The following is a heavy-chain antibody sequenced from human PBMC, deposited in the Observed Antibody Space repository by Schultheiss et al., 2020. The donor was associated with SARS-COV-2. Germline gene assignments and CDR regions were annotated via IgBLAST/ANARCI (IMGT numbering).Heavy chain of an antibody. CDR3: AREGPLGGYNV. CDR1: GFTFDDYA. V-gene: IGHV3-9*01. J-gene: IGHJ6*04. CDR2: ISWNSGSI. D-gene: IGHD5-12*01. Sequence: GGSLRLSCAASGFTFDDYAMHWVRQAPGKGLEWVSGISWNSGSIGYADSVKGRFTISRDNAKNSLYLQMNSLRAEDTALYYCAREGPLGGYNVWGKGTTVTVSS.